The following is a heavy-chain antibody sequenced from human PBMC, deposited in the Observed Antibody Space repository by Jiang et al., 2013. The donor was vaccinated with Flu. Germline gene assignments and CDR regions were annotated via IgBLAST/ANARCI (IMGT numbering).Heavy chain of an antibody. CDR1: GFNFRDYA. V-gene: IGHV3-49*04. J-gene: IGHJ4*02. CDR2: IQSQTYGTT. D-gene: IGHD3-3*01. Sequence: VQLLESGGGLVQPGRSLRLSCIVSGFNFRDYALSWVRQAPGKGLEWVGYIQSQTYGTTVYAASVRGRFSISRDDSKRTVYLQMNSLKSEDTAVYYCVRDMSIGVAPRHRRGFDFWGQGTLVTVSS. CDR3: VRDMSIGVAPRHRRGFDF.